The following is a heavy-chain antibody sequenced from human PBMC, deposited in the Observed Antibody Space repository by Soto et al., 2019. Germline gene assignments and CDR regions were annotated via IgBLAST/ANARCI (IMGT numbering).Heavy chain of an antibody. D-gene: IGHD3-10*01. CDR3: ANTRGENWFDP. J-gene: IGHJ5*02. Sequence: PGGSLRLSCAASGFTFSSYSMNWVRQAPGKGLEWVSYISSSSSTIYYADSVKGRFTISRDNAKNSLYLQMNSLRAEDTTVYYCANTRGENWFDPWGQGTLVTVSS. V-gene: IGHV3-48*01. CDR2: ISSSSSTI. CDR1: GFTFSSYS.